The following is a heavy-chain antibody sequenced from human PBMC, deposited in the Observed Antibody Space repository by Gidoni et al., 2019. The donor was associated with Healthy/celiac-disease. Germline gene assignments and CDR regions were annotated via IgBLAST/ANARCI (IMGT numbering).Heavy chain of an antibody. J-gene: IGHJ4*02. CDR2: ISSSSSTI. V-gene: IGHV3-48*01. D-gene: IGHD2-2*01. CDR3: ASLRPTRFDY. Sequence: EVQLVESGGGLVQPGGSLRLSCAASGFTFSSYSMNWVRQAPGKGLEWVSYISSSSSTIYYADSVKGRFTISRDNAKNSLYLQMNSLRAEDTAVYYCASLRPTRFDYWGQGTLVTVSS. CDR1: GFTFSSYS.